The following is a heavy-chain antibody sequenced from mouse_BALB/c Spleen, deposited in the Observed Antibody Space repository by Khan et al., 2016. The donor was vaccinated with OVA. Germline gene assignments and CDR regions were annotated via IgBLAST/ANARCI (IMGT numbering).Heavy chain of an antibody. V-gene: IGHV2-6-1*01. D-gene: IGHD2-12*01. CDR2: IWNDGSN. Sequence: QVQLKQSGPGLVAPSQSLSITCTISGFSLTNYGVHWVRQPPGKGLEWLVVIWNDGSNTYNSALKSRLTISKDNSKSQVFLKMNSLHTDDTAMYFCARQPYYNYKSMDYWGQGTAVTVSS. CDR1: GFSLTNYG. J-gene: IGHJ4*01. CDR3: ARQPYYNYKSMDY.